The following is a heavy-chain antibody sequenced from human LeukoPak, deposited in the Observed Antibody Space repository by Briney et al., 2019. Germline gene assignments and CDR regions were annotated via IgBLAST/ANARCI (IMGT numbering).Heavy chain of an antibody. Sequence: PGGSLRLSCAASGFIFSNSAMTWVRQGPGKGLEWVASIGRTGVRYSYADSLEGRFTISRDNSKNTLFLQMTYLTVADTAVYYCVRRGLGVSFFDFWGQGVLVTVSS. D-gene: IGHD3-10*01. CDR3: VRRGLGVSFFDF. CDR1: GFIFSNSA. V-gene: IGHV3-23*01. CDR2: IGRTGVRY. J-gene: IGHJ4*02.